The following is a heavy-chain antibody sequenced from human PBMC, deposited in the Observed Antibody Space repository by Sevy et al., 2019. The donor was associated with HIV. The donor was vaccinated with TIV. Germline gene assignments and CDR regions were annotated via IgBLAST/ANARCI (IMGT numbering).Heavy chain of an antibody. CDR1: GFTFSNYA. Sequence: GGSLRLSCAASGFTFSNYAMAWVRQAPGKGLEWVSGITGSGGTTYYADSVKGRFTISRDNSKNTLYLQMNRLRAEDTAIYYCADGYPSHEFDDWGQGTMVTVSS. CDR2: ITGSGGTT. V-gene: IGHV3-23*01. J-gene: IGHJ3*01. CDR3: ADGYPSHEFDD. D-gene: IGHD3-16*01.